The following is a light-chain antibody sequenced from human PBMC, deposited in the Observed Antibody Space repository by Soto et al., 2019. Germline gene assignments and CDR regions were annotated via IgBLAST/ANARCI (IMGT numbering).Light chain of an antibody. Sequence: QSVLTQPRSVSGSPGQSVTISCTGTSSDVGGYNYVSWYQQHPGKAPKLMIYDVSKRPSGVPDRFSGSKSGNTASLTISGLQPEDEADYYCSSYTSISTLSYVFGTGTKVTVL. CDR3: SSYTSISTLSYV. CDR2: DVS. J-gene: IGLJ1*01. CDR1: SSDVGGYNY. V-gene: IGLV2-11*01.